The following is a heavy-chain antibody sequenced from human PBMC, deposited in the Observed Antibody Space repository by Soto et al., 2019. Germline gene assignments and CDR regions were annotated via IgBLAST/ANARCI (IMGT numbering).Heavy chain of an antibody. CDR3: AGLIAARPRDY. CDR1: GGSFSGYY. CDR2: INHSGST. V-gene: IGHV4-34*01. Sequence: SETLSLTCAVYGGSFSGYYWSWIRQPPGKGLEWIGVINHSGSTNYNPSLKSRVTISVDTSKNQFSLNLSSVTAADTAVYFCAGLIAARPRDYWGQGTLVTVSS. J-gene: IGHJ4*02. D-gene: IGHD6-6*01.